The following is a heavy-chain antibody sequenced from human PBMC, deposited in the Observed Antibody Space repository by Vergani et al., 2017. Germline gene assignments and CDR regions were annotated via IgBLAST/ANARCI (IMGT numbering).Heavy chain of an antibody. J-gene: IGHJ5*02. CDR1: GYTFTAYY. V-gene: IGHV1-46*01. CDR3: ARVEEGFDP. CDR2: ISPDGFST. Sequence: QVQLVQSGAEVGKPGASVKISCKASGYTFTAYYIHWVRQAPEQGLEWVGVISPDGFSTFYAQKFQGRVTITADESTSTAYMELSSLRSEDTAVYYCARVEEGFDPWGQGTLVTVSS.